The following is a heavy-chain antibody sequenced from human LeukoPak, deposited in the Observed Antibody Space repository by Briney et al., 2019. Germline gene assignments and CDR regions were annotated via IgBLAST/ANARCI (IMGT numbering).Heavy chain of an antibody. Sequence: GESLKISCKGSGYSFSSYWIGWVRQMPGKGLEWMGIIYPGDSDTKYSPSFQGQVTISADKSINTAYLQWSSLKASDTAMYYCARLSIGAAGSYYYYMDVWGKGTTVTISS. CDR3: ARLSIGAAGSYYYYMDV. CDR1: GYSFSSYW. CDR2: IYPGDSDT. J-gene: IGHJ6*03. D-gene: IGHD3-9*01. V-gene: IGHV5-51*01.